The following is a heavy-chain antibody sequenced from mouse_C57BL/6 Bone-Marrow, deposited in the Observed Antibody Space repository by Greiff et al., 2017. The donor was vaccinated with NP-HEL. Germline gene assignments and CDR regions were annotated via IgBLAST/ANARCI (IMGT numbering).Heavy chain of an antibody. J-gene: IGHJ1*03. CDR2: IDPSDSYT. CDR1: GYTFTSYW. CDR3: ARDYYGSSYLCWYFDV. V-gene: IGHV1-50*01. Sequence: QVQLQQPGAELVKPGASVKLSCKASGYTFTSYWMQWVKQRPGQGLEWIGEIDPSDSYTNYNQKFKGKATLTVDTSSSTAYMQLSSLTSEDSAVYYCARDYYGSSYLCWYFDVWGTGTTVTVSS. D-gene: IGHD1-1*01.